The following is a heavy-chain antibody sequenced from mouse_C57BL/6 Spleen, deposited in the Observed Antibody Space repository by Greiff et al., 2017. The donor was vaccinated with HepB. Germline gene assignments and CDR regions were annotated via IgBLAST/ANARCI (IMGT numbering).Heavy chain of an antibody. J-gene: IGHJ4*01. CDR1: GFSLTSYG. CDR2: IWSGGST. CDR3: ARYDYEGTDAMDY. V-gene: IGHV2-2*01. Sequence: VQGVESGPGLVQPSQSLSITCTVSGFSLTSYGVHWVRQSPGKGLEWLGVIWSGGSTDYNAAFISRLSISKDNSKSQVFFKMNSLQADDTAIYYCARYDYEGTDAMDYWGQGTSVTVSS. D-gene: IGHD2-4*01.